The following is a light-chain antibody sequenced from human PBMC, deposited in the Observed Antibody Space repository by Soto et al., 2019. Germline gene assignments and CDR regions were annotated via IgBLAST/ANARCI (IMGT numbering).Light chain of an antibody. CDR2: DAS. V-gene: IGKV3-11*01. CDR3: QQRDIWPWT. CDR1: QSISSW. Sequence: TQSPSTLSASVGDRVTMTGRASQSISSWLAWYQQKPGQAPRLLMYDASKRATGIPARFSGSGSGTDFTLTISSLEPEDFAVYYCQQRDIWPWTFGQGTKVDIK. J-gene: IGKJ1*01.